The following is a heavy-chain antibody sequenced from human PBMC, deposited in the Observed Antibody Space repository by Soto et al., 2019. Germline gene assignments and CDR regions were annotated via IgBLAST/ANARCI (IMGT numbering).Heavy chain of an antibody. J-gene: IGHJ6*02. Sequence: GSLRLSCAASGFTFSSYAMSWVRQAPGKGLEWVSAISGSGGSPYYAHSRKGPVTISRDNSNNMLYLQMNILRAEDTAVYSCAKAGSDFWSGYLSGMDVRLQATTVT. CDR3: AKAGSDFWSGYLSGMDV. D-gene: IGHD3-3*01. V-gene: IGHV3-23*01. CDR1: GFTFSSYA. CDR2: ISGSGGSP.